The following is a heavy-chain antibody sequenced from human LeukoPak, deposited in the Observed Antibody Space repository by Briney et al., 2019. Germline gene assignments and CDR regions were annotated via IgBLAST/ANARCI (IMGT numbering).Heavy chain of an antibody. CDR3: ARGLPHYFSVIFDY. D-gene: IGHD2-21*01. CDR1: GGSISSGDYY. J-gene: IGHJ4*02. V-gene: IGHV4-30-4*01. CDR2: IYYSGST. Sequence: SQTLSLTCTVSGGSISSGDYYWSWIRQPPGKGLEWIGYIYYSGSTYYNPSLKSRVTISVDTSKNQFSLKLSPVTAADTAVYYCARGLPHYFSVIFDYWGQGTLVTVSS.